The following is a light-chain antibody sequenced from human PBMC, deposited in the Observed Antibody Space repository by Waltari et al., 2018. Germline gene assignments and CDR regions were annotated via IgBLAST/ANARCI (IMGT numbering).Light chain of an antibody. CDR1: KCISSY. CDR3: HQIYSTLGDT. V-gene: IGKV1-39*01. J-gene: IGKJ2*01. CDR2: TAA. Sequence: EMQLTQSPSSLPASVGARATITCRASKCISSYPNWYQQKPGKAPKHLIYTAASLEGGVPSRFSGSGSGTDYTLTISNLQPEDFATYYCHQIYSTLGDTFGQGTKLEIK.